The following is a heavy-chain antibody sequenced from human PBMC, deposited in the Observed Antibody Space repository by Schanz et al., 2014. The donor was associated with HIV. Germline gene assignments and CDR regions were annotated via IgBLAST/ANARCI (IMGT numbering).Heavy chain of an antibody. J-gene: IGHJ4*02. D-gene: IGHD1-26*01. CDR1: GDTFSSYA. V-gene: IGHV1-69*01. CDR2: IIPIFPAA. Sequence: VQLVQSGAEVKKPGSSVKVSCKASGDTFSSYAISWVRQAPGQGLEWMGGIIPIFPAANYAQRFQGRVTITADDSISTAYMEVSSLRSEDTAVYYCATGPGLVGAIDYWGQGTLVIVSS. CDR3: ATGPGLVGAIDY.